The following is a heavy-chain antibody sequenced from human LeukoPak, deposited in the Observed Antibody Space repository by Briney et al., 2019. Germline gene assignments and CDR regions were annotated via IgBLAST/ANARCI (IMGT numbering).Heavy chain of an antibody. CDR2: ISGSAGDT. CDR1: GFTFSNYA. D-gene: IGHD2-2*01. Sequence: GGSLRLSGAASGFTFSNYAMSWVRQAPGKGLEWFSPISGSAGDTYYADSVKGRFTISRDNSKNTLYLQMNSLSAEDTAVYYCAKSAYCSTTTCSLAWGGQGSMVTVSS. J-gene: IGHJ3*01. CDR3: AKSAYCSTTTCSLAW. V-gene: IGHV3-23*01.